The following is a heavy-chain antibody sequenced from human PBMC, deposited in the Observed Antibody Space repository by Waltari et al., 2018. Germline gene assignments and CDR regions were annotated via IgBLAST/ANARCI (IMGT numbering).Heavy chain of an antibody. J-gene: IGHJ6*03. CDR2: IGTNGDYI. CDR1: GFNFNSYT. Sequence: EVQLVESGGGLVTPGGSLRLSCVAPGFNFNSYTMNWVRQAPGKGLEWVSSIGTNGDYIYYADSVKGRFTTSRDNARNSLYLQMTSLRAEDTAVYFCASHFEDYYYYMDVWGKGTTVTVSS. V-gene: IGHV3-21*01. CDR3: ASHFEDYYYYMDV.